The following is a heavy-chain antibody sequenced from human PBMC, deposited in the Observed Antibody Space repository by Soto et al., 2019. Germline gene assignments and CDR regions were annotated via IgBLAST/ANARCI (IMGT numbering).Heavy chain of an antibody. CDR2: IYYSGST. Sequence: SETLSFTCTVSGGSISSYYWSWIRQPPGKGLEWIGYIYYSGSTNYNPSLKSRVTISVDTSKNQFSLKLSSVTAADTAVYYCARAGYYYYYMDVWGKGTTVTVSS. D-gene: IGHD3-10*01. CDR1: GGSISSYY. J-gene: IGHJ6*03. V-gene: IGHV4-59*08. CDR3: ARAGYYYYYMDV.